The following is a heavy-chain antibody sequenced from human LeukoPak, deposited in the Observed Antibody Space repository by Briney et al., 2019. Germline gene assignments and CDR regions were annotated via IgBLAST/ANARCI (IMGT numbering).Heavy chain of an antibody. V-gene: IGHV4-31*03. CDR3: ARGLPNSSISFDY. Sequence: PSETLSLTCTVSGGSISSGGYYWSWIRQRPGKGLEWIGYIYYSGSTYYSPSLKSRITISVDTSKNQFSLKLSSVTAADTAVYYCARGLPNSSISFDYWGQGTLVTVSS. D-gene: IGHD6-13*01. CDR2: IYYSGST. CDR1: GGSISSGGYY. J-gene: IGHJ4*02.